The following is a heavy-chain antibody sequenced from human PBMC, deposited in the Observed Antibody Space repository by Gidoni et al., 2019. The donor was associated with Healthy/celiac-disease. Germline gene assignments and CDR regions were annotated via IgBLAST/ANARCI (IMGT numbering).Heavy chain of an antibody. Sequence: QVQLVESGGGVVQPGRSLRLSCASSGFTFSSYGMHWVRQAPGKGLEWVAVILDDGSNKYYADSVKGRFTISRDNSKNTLYLQMNSLRAEDTAVYYCARGFRDTQYGMDVWGQGTTVTVSS. D-gene: IGHD3-10*01. CDR2: ILDDGSNK. V-gene: IGHV3-33*01. CDR3: ARGFRDTQYGMDV. J-gene: IGHJ6*02. CDR1: GFTFSSYG.